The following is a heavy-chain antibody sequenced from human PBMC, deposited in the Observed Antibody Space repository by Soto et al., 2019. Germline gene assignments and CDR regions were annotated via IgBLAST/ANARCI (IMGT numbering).Heavy chain of an antibody. J-gene: IGHJ5*02. D-gene: IGHD3-10*01. Sequence: ASVKVSCKASGYTFTSYDINWVRQATGQGLEWMGWMNPNSGNTGYAQKFQGRVTMTRNTSISTAYMELSSLRSEDTAVYYCARSYRFGELFDHNWFDPWGQGTLVTVSS. CDR2: MNPNSGNT. CDR1: GYTFTSYD. CDR3: ARSYRFGELFDHNWFDP. V-gene: IGHV1-8*01.